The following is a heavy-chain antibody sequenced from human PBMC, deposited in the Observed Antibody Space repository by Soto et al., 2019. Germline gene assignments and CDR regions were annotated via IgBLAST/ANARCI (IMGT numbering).Heavy chain of an antibody. J-gene: IGHJ6*02. CDR3: ATKRTRETDGHYYYGMDV. CDR1: GGSISSGGYY. CDR2: IYYSGST. Sequence: SETLSLTCTVSGGSISSGGYYWSWIRQHPGKGLEWIGYIYYSGSTYYNPSLKSRVTISVDTSKNQFSLKLSSVTAADTAVYYCATKRTRETDGHYYYGMDVWGQGTTVTVSS. V-gene: IGHV4-31*03.